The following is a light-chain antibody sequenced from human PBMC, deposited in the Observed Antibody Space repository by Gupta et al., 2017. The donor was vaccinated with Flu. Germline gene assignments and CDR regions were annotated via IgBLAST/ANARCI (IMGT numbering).Light chain of an antibody. J-gene: IGKJ2*01. Sequence: DIQMIQSPSSLSASVADRVTITCRTSQGVRDDLGWFQQKPGKAPSRLIYAASRLETGIPSRFSGSGYGTDFTLTISRLQPEDFATYYCQQYNSDPYTFGQGTKVDIK. V-gene: IGKV1-17*01. CDR1: QGVRDD. CDR3: QQYNSDPYT. CDR2: AAS.